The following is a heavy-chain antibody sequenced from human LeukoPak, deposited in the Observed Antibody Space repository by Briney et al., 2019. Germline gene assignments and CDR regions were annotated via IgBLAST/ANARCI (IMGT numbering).Heavy chain of an antibody. D-gene: IGHD5-12*01. CDR2: IGGSNGIT. J-gene: IGHJ4*02. V-gene: IGHV3-23*01. CDR3: ARNENSGWGYFDY. Sequence: GRSLRLSCAASGFTFNSYAMSWVRQAPGKGLEWVSVIGGSNGITFYVGSVKGRFTISRDNSKDTLYLQMNSLRAEDTAVYCCARNENSGWGYFDYWGQGTLVTVSS. CDR1: GFTFNSYA.